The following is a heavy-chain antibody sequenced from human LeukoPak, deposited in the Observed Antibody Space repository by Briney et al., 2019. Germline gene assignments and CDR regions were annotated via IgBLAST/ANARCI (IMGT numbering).Heavy chain of an antibody. CDR2: IYYSGST. Sequence: PSETLCLTCTVSGGSISSGDYYWSWIRQPPGKGLEWIGYIYYSGSTYYNPSLKSRVTISVDTSKNQFSLKLSSVTAADTAVYYCARDLGWYYGMDVWGQGTTVTVSS. V-gene: IGHV4-30-4*01. J-gene: IGHJ6*02. CDR3: ARDLGWYYGMDV. CDR1: GGSISSGDYY. D-gene: IGHD6-19*01.